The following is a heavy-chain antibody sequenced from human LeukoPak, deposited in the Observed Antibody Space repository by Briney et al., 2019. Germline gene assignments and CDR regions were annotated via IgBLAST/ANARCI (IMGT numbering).Heavy chain of an antibody. CDR1: GFTFSSYA. CDR2: ISGSGGST. CDR3: ARRIVVVTATVKDY. D-gene: IGHD2-21*02. V-gene: IGHV3-23*01. J-gene: IGHJ4*02. Sequence: PGGSLRLSCAASGFTFSSYAMSWVRQAPGKGLEWVSAISGSGGSTYYADSVKGRFTISRDNSKNTLYLQMNSLRAEDTAVYYCARRIVVVTATVKDYWGQGTLVTVSS.